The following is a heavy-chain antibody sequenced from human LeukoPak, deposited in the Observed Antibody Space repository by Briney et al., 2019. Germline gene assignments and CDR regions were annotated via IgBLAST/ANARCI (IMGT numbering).Heavy chain of an antibody. Sequence: ASMKVSCKASGYTFPSHDIDWVRQATGQRLEWMGWMNPNSGNTAYAQQFQGRVTMTRDTSINTAYMELSSLTFDDTAVYYCARASTTANWFDPWGQGTLVTVSS. J-gene: IGHJ5*02. CDR3: ARASTTANWFDP. CDR2: MNPNSGNT. D-gene: IGHD1-14*01. CDR1: GYTFPSHD. V-gene: IGHV1-8*01.